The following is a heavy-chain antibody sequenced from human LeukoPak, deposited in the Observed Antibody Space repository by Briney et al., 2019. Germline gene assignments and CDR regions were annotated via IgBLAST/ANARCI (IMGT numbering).Heavy chain of an antibody. Sequence: PSETLSLTCTVSGGSVSSGSYYWSWIRQPPGKGLEWIGYIYHTGSTNYNPSLKSRVTISVDTSKNQFSLKLNSVTAADTAVYYCASWRGYSYGYFDYWGQGTLVTVSS. J-gene: IGHJ4*02. V-gene: IGHV4-61*01. CDR2: IYHTGST. CDR3: ASWRGYSYGYFDY. CDR1: GGSVSSGSYY. D-gene: IGHD5-18*01.